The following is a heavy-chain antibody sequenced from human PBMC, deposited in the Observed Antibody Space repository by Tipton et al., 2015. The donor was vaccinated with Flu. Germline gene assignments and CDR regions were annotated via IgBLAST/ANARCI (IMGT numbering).Heavy chain of an antibody. J-gene: IGHJ3*01. CDR3: ARDKQLSL. CDR2: ISGYNGNT. V-gene: IGHV1-18*01. CDR1: GYSFTGYG. Sequence: QVQLVQSGAEVKKPGASVKVSCKASGYSFTGYGISWVRQAPGQGLEWLGWISGYNGNTNYPQKLQGRVTMTTETSTTTVYMELRSLRSDDTALYYCARDKQLSLWGQGTMFTVSS. D-gene: IGHD6-13*01.